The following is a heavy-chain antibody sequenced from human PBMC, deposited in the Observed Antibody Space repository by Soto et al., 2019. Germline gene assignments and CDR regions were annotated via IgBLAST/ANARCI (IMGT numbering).Heavy chain of an antibody. CDR1: GFTFSNAW. CDR3: TTLITMVRGVIVYYYYMDV. CDR2: IKSKTDGGTT. Sequence: EVQLVESGGGLVKPGGSLRLSCAASGFTFSNAWMSWVRQAPGKGLEWVGRIKSKTDGGTTDYAAPVKGRFTISRDDSKNTLYLQMNSLKTEHTAVYYCTTLITMVRGVIVYYYYMDVWGKGTTVTVSS. J-gene: IGHJ6*03. D-gene: IGHD3-10*01. V-gene: IGHV3-15*01.